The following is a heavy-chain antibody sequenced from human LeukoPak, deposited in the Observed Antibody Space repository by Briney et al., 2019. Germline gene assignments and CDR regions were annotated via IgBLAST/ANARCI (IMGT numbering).Heavy chain of an antibody. Sequence: PGGSLRLSCAASGFTFSSYSMNWVRQAPGKGLEWVSSISSSSSYIYYADSVKGRFTISGDNAKNSLYLQMNSLRAEDTAVYYCARAAVGWFGELYLDYWGQGTLVTVSS. CDR1: GFTFSSYS. V-gene: IGHV3-21*01. CDR3: ARAAVGWFGELYLDY. D-gene: IGHD3-10*01. J-gene: IGHJ4*02. CDR2: ISSSSSYI.